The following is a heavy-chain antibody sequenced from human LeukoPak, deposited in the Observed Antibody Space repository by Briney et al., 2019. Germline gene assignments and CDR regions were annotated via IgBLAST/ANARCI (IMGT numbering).Heavy chain of an antibody. J-gene: IGHJ6*02. CDR3: ARDLSAMDV. Sequence: KASETLSLTCTVSGGSISSYYWSWIRQPAGKGLEWIGRIYTSGSTNYNPSLNSRVTLSLDTSKNQFCLKLSSVTAADTAVYYCARDLSAMDVWGQGTTVTVSS. V-gene: IGHV4-4*07. CDR1: GGSISSYY. CDR2: IYTSGST.